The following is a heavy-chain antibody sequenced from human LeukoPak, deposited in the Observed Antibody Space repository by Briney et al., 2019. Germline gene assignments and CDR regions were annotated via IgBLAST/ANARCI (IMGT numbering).Heavy chain of an antibody. CDR2: IYYSGST. J-gene: IGHJ5*02. Sequence: PSETLSLTCTVSGGSISSSSHYWGWIRQPPGKGLEWIGSIYYSGSTYYNPSLKSRVTISVDTSKNQFSLKLSSVTAADTAVYYCARDRLNVLRFLEWFDPWGQGTLVTVSS. CDR3: ARDRLNVLRFLEWFDP. CDR1: GGSISSSSHY. D-gene: IGHD3-3*01. V-gene: IGHV4-39*07.